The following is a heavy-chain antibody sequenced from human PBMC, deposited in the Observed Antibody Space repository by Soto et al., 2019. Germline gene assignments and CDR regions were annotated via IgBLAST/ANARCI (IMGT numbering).Heavy chain of an antibody. CDR2: MSGDGRT. V-gene: IGHV3-23*01. J-gene: IGHJ4*02. CDR3: VKWHTSNFDSLPFTGFDF. Sequence: GGSLRVSCVGSEFTFSDSVIAWVRQAPGKGLEWLSVMSGDGRTRYALSVTGRFTISRDNSKNTLYLQMRSLRAEDAAAYYCVKWHTSNFDSLPFTGFDFWGQGTQVTAPQ. CDR1: EFTFSDSV. D-gene: IGHD3-22*01.